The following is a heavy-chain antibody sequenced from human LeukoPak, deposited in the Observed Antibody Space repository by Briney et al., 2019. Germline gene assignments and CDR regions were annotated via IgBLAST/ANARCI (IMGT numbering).Heavy chain of an antibody. CDR2: ISTDGYTT. J-gene: IGHJ4*02. CDR1: GLAFSAYK. Sequence: GGFLRLSCAASGLAFSAYKMHWVRQAPRKGLVWVSRISTDGYTTDYADFVQGRFTASRDNTKNTWSLEMNSPRAEDTAVYYCVVGGSPGYWGQGTLVTVSS. V-gene: IGHV3-74*01. D-gene: IGHD2-15*01. CDR3: VVGGSPGY.